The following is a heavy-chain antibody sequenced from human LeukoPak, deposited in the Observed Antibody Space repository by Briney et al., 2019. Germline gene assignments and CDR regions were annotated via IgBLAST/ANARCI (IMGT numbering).Heavy chain of an antibody. Sequence: GGSLRLSCAASGYTFSTYWMSWVRQAPGKGLEWVANINQDGSEEYYVDSVKGRFTISRDNSKNTLYLQMNSLRAEDTAVYYCARAGPGIAAKYFQHWGQGTLVTVSS. D-gene: IGHD6-13*01. J-gene: IGHJ1*01. CDR1: GYTFSTYW. V-gene: IGHV3-7*01. CDR3: ARAGPGIAAKYFQH. CDR2: INQDGSEE.